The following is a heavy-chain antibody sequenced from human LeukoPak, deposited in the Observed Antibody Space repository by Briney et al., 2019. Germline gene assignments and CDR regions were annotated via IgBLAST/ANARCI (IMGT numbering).Heavy chain of an antibody. J-gene: IGHJ4*02. D-gene: IGHD1-26*01. CDR3: ARDKQVGATYFDY. CDR2: ISSSSSYI. CDR1: GFTFSSYS. Sequence: PGGSLRLSCAASGFTFSSYSMNWVRQAPGKGLEWVSSISSSSSYIYYADSVKGRFTISRDNAKNSLYLQMNSLRAEDTALYYCARDKQVGATYFDYWGQGTLVTVSS. V-gene: IGHV3-21*04.